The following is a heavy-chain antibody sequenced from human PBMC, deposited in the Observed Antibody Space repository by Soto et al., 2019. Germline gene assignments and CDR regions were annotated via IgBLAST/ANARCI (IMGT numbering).Heavy chain of an antibody. V-gene: IGHV4-34*01. CDR2: INHSGST. D-gene: IGHD3-10*01. J-gene: IGHJ5*02. Sequence: PSETLSLTCAVYGGSFSGYYWSWIRQPPGKGLEWTGEINHSGSTNYNPSLKSRVTISVDTSKNQFSLKLSSVTAADTAVYYCARRLARGVIGWFDPWGQGTLVTVSS. CDR3: ARRLARGVIGWFDP. CDR1: GGSFSGYY.